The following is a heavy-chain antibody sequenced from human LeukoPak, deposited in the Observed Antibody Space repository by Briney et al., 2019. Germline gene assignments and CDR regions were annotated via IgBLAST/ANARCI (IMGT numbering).Heavy chain of an antibody. V-gene: IGHV4-39*07. Sequence: KPSETLSLTCTVSGGSISSSSYYWGWIRQPPGKGLEWIGSRSVYYSGSTYYNASLRSRVIISADTSKNQFSLKLSSVTAADTAVYYCARVGSGWGDFDYWGQGTLVTVTS. CDR1: GGSISSSSYY. J-gene: IGHJ4*02. CDR3: ARVGSGWGDFDY. CDR2: RSVYYSGST. D-gene: IGHD6-19*01.